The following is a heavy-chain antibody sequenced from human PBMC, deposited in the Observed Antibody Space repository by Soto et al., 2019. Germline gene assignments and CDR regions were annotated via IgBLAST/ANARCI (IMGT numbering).Heavy chain of an antibody. CDR1: GYTFTSYG. CDR2: ISAYNGNT. V-gene: IGHV1-18*04. Sequence: ASVKVSCKASGYTFTSYGISWVRQAPGQGLEWMGWISAYNGNTNYAQKLQGRVTMTTDTSTSTAYMELRSLRSDDTAVYYCARDQHGAVAGGYYYGMDVWGRGTTVTVSS. D-gene: IGHD6-19*01. CDR3: ARDQHGAVAGGYYYGMDV. J-gene: IGHJ6*02.